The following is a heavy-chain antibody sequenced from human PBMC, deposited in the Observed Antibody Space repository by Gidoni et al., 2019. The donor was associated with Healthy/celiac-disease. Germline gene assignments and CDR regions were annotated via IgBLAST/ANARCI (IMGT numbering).Heavy chain of an antibody. V-gene: IGHV4-34*01. CDR1: GGSFSGYY. CDR2: INHSGST. Sequence: QVQLQQWGAGLLKPSETLSLTCAVYGGSFSGYYWSWIRQPPGKGLEWIGEINHSGSTNYNPSLKSRVTISVDTSKNQFSLKLSSVTAADTAVYYCARGRDPQRNYFDYWGQGTLVTVSS. J-gene: IGHJ4*02. CDR3: ARGRDPQRNYFDY.